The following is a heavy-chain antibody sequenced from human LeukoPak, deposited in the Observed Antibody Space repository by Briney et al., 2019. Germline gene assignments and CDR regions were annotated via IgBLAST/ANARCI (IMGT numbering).Heavy chain of an antibody. CDR3: ARYPGPLYCTNGVCEKGAFDI. Sequence: GASVKVSCKASGYTFTGYYMHWVRQAPGQGLEWMGRINPNSGGTNYAQKFQGRVTMTRDTSISTAYMELSRLRSDDTAVYYCARYPGPLYCTNGVCEKGAFDIWGQGTMVTVSS. V-gene: IGHV1-2*06. CDR1: GYTFTGYY. CDR2: INPNSGGT. D-gene: IGHD2-8*01. J-gene: IGHJ3*02.